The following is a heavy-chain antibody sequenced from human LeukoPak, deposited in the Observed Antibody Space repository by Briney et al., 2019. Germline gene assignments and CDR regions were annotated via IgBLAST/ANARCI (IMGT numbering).Heavy chain of an antibody. V-gene: IGHV3-30*02. CDR1: GFSFSTYG. Sequence: GGSLRLSCAASGFSFSTYGMHWVRQAPGKGLDWVAFIRYDGSNKYYVDSVKGRFTISRDNSKNTLYLQMNSLRAEDTAVYYCAKGIIVTAGRAEYFQHWGQGTLVTVSS. CDR2: IRYDGSNK. D-gene: IGHD2-15*01. J-gene: IGHJ1*01. CDR3: AKGIIVTAGRAEYFQH.